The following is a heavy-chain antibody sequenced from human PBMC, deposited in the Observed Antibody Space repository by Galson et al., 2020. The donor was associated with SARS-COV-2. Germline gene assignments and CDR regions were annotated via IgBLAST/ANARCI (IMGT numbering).Heavy chain of an antibody. Sequence: SETLSLTCAVSGASINNYQYYWGWIRQSPGKGLEWIASLYYFGATYYNPSFGGRFTISVDTSKNQFSLKLSSVTAADTAVYYCATYSVVVVAPTPLRADYWGQGTLVTVSS. CDR2: LYYFGAT. D-gene: IGHD2-15*01. J-gene: IGHJ4*02. CDR3: ATYSVVVVAPTPLRADY. CDR1: GASINNYQYY. V-gene: IGHV4-39*07.